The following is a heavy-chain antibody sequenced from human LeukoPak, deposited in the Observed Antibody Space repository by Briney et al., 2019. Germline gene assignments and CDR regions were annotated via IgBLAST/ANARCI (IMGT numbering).Heavy chain of an antibody. CDR1: GFTFSIYG. J-gene: IGHJ6*04. V-gene: IGHV3-23*01. CDR3: AELGITMIGGV. CDR2: ISGSGGTT. D-gene: IGHD3-10*02. Sequence: PGGSLRLSCAASGFTFSIYGMSWVRQAPGKGLEWVSAISGSGGTTYYADSVKGRFTISRDNSKNTLYLQMNSLRAEDTAVYYCAELGITMIGGVWGKGTTVTISS.